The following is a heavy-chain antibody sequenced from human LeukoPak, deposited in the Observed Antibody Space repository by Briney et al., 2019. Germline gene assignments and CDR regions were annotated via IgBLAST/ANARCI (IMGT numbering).Heavy chain of an antibody. V-gene: IGHV1-46*01. CDR2: INPSGGST. D-gene: IGHD2-2*01. J-gene: IGHJ4*02. CDR3: ARDMPLHGLVDY. Sequence: GASVKVSCKTSGYSFTSYNLHWVRQAPGQRLEWMGIINPSGGSTSYAQKFQGRVTMTRDTSTSTVYMELSSLRSEDTAVYYCARDMPLHGLVDYWGQGTLVTVSS. CDR1: GYSFTSYN.